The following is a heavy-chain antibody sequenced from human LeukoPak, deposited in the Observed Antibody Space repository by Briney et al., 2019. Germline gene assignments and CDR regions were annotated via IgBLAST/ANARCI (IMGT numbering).Heavy chain of an antibody. CDR1: GGTFSSYA. Sequence: GASVKVSCKASGGTFSSYAISWVRQAPGQGLEWMGGIIPIFGTANYAQKFQGRVTITADESTSTAYMELSSLRSEDTAVYYCASPTAAPFSPHAFDIWGQGTMVTVSS. CDR3: ASPTAAPFSPHAFDI. V-gene: IGHV1-69*13. D-gene: IGHD2-2*01. CDR2: IIPIFGTA. J-gene: IGHJ3*02.